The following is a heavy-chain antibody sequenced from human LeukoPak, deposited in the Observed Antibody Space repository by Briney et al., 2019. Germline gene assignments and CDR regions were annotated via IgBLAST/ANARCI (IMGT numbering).Heavy chain of an antibody. CDR2: IPYDGSDK. D-gene: IGHD3-10*02. CDR3: AELGITMIGGV. CDR1: GFNFNTYG. V-gene: IGHV3-30*02. Sequence: GGSLRLSCVASGFNFNTYGMHWVRQAPGKGLGWVAFIPYDGSDKYYADSVKGRFTISRDNSKNTLYLQMNSLRAEDTAVYYCAELGITMIGGVWGKGTTVTISS. J-gene: IGHJ6*04.